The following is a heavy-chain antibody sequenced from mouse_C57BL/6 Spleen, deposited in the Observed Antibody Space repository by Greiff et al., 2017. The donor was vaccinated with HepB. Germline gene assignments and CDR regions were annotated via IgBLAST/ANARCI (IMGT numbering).Heavy chain of an antibody. J-gene: IGHJ2*01. CDR2: IWSGGST. V-gene: IGHV2-2*01. D-gene: IGHD2-3*01. CDR3: ARDDYFDY. Sequence: VMLVESGPGLVQPSQSLSITCTVSGFSLTSYGVHWVRQSPGKGLEWLGVIWSGGSTDYNAAFISRLSISKDNSKSQVFFKMNSRQADDTAIYYCARDDYFDYWGQGTTLTVSS. CDR1: GFSLTSYG.